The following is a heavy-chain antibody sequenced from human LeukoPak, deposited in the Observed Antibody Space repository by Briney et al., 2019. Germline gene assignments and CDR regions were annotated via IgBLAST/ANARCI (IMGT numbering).Heavy chain of an antibody. J-gene: IGHJ6*02. V-gene: IGHV3-30*18. D-gene: IGHD5-12*01. CDR3: AKDRIVATTHAMDV. Sequence: PGGSLRLSCAASGFTFSSYGMHWDRQAPGKGLEWVAVISYDGSNKYYADSVKGRFTISRDNSKNTLYLQMNSLRAEDTAVYYCAKDRIVATTHAMDVWGQGTTVTVSS. CDR1: GFTFSSYG. CDR2: ISYDGSNK.